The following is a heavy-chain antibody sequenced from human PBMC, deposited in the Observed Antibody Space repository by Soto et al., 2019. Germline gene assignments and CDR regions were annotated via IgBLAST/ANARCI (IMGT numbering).Heavy chain of an antibody. CDR2: IYPGDSDT. J-gene: IGHJ6*02. CDR1: GYSFTSYW. Sequence: GESLKISCKGSGYSFTSYWIGWVRQMPGKGLEWMGIIYPGDSDTRYSPSFQGQVTISADKSISTAYLQWSSLKASDTAMYYCARHSELRNYNNYYYGMDVWGQGTTLTVSS. V-gene: IGHV5-51*01. D-gene: IGHD1-7*01. CDR3: ARHSELRNYNNYYYGMDV.